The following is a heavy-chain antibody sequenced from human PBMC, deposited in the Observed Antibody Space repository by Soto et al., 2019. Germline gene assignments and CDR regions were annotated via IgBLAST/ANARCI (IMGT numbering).Heavy chain of an antibody. J-gene: IGHJ4*02. V-gene: IGHV4-30-4*01. CDR1: GGSINTVNYY. CDR3: ARGPSGDKVDY. CDR2: IYNVGST. Sequence: QVQLQESGPGLVKPSQTLSLTCTVSGGSINTVNYYWSWIRQSPDKGREWIGHIYNVGSTYNNPSLTCRVTISVDTSNNPFYLKLSSVSAADTAVYYCARGPSGDKVDYWGQGTLVTVSS. D-gene: IGHD7-27*01.